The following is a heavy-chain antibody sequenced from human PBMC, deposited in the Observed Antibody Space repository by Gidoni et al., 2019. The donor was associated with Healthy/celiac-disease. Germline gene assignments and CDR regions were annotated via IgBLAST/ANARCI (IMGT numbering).Heavy chain of an antibody. CDR2: INPNSGGT. CDR3: AREGAMVRGVMNYYYGMDV. CDR1: GYTFTGYY. Sequence: QVQLVQSGAEVKKPGASVKVSCKASGYTFTGYYMHWVRQAPGQGLEWMGWINPNSGGTNYAQKFQGRVTMTRDTSISTAYRELSRLRSDDTAVYYCAREGAMVRGVMNYYYGMDVWGQGTTVTVSS. D-gene: IGHD3-10*01. J-gene: IGHJ6*02. V-gene: IGHV1-2*02.